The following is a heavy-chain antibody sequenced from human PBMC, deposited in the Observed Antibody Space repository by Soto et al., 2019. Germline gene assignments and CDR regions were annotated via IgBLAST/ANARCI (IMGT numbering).Heavy chain of an antibody. CDR2: ISGNGVYT. D-gene: IGHD1-26*01. CDR3: AKDRGWVGVTVVFDY. J-gene: IGHJ4*02. V-gene: IGHV3-23*01. CDR1: GFTFSTYA. Sequence: EVQLLESGGGLVQPGGSPRLSCAASGFTFSTYAMAWVRQAPGKGLEWVSGISGNGVYTYYADSVKGRFTISRDNSKHTLDLLMNSLRAEDTAVYYCAKDRGWVGVTVVFDYWGQGALVTVSS.